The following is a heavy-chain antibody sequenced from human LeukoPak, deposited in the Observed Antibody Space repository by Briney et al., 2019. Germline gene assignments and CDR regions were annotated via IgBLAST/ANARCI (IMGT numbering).Heavy chain of an antibody. D-gene: IGHD3-22*01. CDR1: GFTVSSNY. J-gene: IGHJ4*02. CDR3: ARDLYDSSGYSPPSDY. Sequence: HPGGSLRLSCAASGFTVSSNYMRWVRQAPGKGLEWVSVIYSGGSTYYADSVKGRFTISRDNSKNTLYLQMNSLRAEDTAVYYCARDLYDSSGYSPPSDYWGQGTLVTVSS. V-gene: IGHV3-66*01. CDR2: IYSGGST.